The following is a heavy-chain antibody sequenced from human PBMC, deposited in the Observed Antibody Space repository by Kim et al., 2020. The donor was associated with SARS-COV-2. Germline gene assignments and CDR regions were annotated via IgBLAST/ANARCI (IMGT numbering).Heavy chain of an antibody. CDR2: INHSGST. J-gene: IGHJ6*03. V-gene: IGHV4-34*01. Sequence: SETLSLTCAVYGGSFSGYYWSWIRQPPGKGLEWIGEINHSGSTNYNPSLKSRVTISVDTSKNQFSLKLSSVTAADTAVYYCARESGHMVVVVVAPYYYYYIGVWGKGTTVTVSS. CDR3: ARESGHMVVVVVAPYYYYYIGV. CDR1: GGSFSGYY. D-gene: IGHD2-15*01.